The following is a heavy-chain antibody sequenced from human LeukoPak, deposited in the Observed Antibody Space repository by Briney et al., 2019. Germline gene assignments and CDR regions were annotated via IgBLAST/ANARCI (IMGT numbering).Heavy chain of an antibody. CDR3: ARGWYDWGLNH. V-gene: IGHV4-59*01. J-gene: IGHJ5*02. CDR2: IYYSGNT. CDR1: DGSFSGYH. D-gene: IGHD3-16*01. Sequence: PSETLSLTCAVYDGSFSGYHWSWIRQPPGKGLEWIGYIYYSGNTNYNPSLKSRVTISVDTSKNQFSLKLSSVTAADTAVYYCARGWYDWGLNHWGQGTLVTVSS.